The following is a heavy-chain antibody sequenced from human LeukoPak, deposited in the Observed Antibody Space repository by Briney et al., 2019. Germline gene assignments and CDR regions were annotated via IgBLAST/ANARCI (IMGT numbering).Heavy chain of an antibody. CDR1: GYTFTSYG. CDR3: ARVGSGSYSYYYYYMDV. Sequence: ASVKVSCKASGYTFTSYGISWVRQAPGQGLEWMGWISAYNGNTNYAQKLQGRVTMTTDTSTSTAYMELRSLRSDDTAVYYCARVGSGSYSYYYYYMDVWGKGTTVTVSS. CDR2: ISAYNGNT. D-gene: IGHD1-26*01. V-gene: IGHV1-18*01. J-gene: IGHJ6*03.